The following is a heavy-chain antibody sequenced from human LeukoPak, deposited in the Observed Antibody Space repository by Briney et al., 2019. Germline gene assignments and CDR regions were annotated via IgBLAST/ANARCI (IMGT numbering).Heavy chain of an antibody. Sequence: PGGSLTLSCAASGFTFSDYYMSWIRQAPGKGLEWVSYISSSGSTIYYADSVKGRFTISRDNAKNSLYLQMDSLRAEDTAVYYCARDRGSSWSYYYYGMDVWGQGTTVTVSS. CDR3: ARDRGSSWSYYYYGMDV. CDR1: GFTFSDYY. V-gene: IGHV3-11*01. CDR2: ISSSGSTI. J-gene: IGHJ6*02. D-gene: IGHD6-13*01.